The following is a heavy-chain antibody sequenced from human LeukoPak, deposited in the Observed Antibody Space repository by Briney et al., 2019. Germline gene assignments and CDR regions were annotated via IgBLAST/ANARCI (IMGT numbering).Heavy chain of an antibody. CDR2: IFIGDSDT. Sequence: GEALKISCKGSGYTFSSYWIGWVRQMPGKGLEWMGIIFIGDSDTRYSPSFEGQVTISADKSISTAFLQWSSLKASGTAVYYCAKSDGYNYDYWGQGTLVTVSS. V-gene: IGHV5-51*01. J-gene: IGHJ4*02. CDR3: AKSDGYNYDY. D-gene: IGHD5-24*01. CDR1: GYTFSSYW.